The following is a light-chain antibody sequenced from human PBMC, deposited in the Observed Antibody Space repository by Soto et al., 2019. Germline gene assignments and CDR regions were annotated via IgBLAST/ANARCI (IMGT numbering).Light chain of an antibody. CDR2: GAS. CDR1: QSVSSGS. J-gene: IGKJ5*01. CDR3: QHFGSSSIT. V-gene: IGKV3-20*01. Sequence: EIVLTQSPGTLSLSPGERATLSCRASQSVSSGSLAWYQQKPGQAPRLLIYGASGRATGIPDRLSGSGSGTDFTLTITRLEPADFAVYYCQHFGSSSITFGQGTRLEIK.